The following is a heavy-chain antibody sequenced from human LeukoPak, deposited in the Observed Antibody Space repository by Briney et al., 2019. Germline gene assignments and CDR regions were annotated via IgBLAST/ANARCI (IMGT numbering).Heavy chain of an antibody. Sequence: SVKVSCKASGGTFSSYAISWVRQAPGQGLEWMGGIIPIFGTANYAQKFQGRVTITADESTSTAYMELSSLRSEDTAVYYCAREYNGQDIVVVPAAMDWGQGTLVTVSS. CDR2: IIPIFGTA. CDR3: AREYNGQDIVVVPAAMD. D-gene: IGHD2-2*01. V-gene: IGHV1-69*13. J-gene: IGHJ4*02. CDR1: GGTFSSYA.